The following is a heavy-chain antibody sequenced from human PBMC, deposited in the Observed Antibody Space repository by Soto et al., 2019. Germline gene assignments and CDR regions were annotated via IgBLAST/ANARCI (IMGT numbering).Heavy chain of an antibody. J-gene: IGHJ4*02. V-gene: IGHV3-30*18. Sequence: QVQLVESGGGVVQPGKSLRLSCAASGFIFRSYGVHWVRQAPGKGLEWVAVISHDGSNAYYADAVNGRFTISRDNAKNTVYLQMNSLRAEDTAVYYCAKQGIEVAGTDYFDYWGQGALVPVAS. CDR2: ISHDGSNA. CDR3: AKQGIEVAGTDYFDY. CDR1: GFIFRSYG. D-gene: IGHD6-19*01.